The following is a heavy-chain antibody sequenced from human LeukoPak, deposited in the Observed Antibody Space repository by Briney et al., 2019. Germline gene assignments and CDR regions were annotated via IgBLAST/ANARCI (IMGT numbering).Heavy chain of an antibody. Sequence: GGSLRLSCAASGFTFDAYAMSWVRQAPGKGLEWVSGIKWNGGSTGYVDSVKGRFTISRDNAKNSLYLQMNSLRAEDTALYYCARHQDSSGWYGSDNWGQGTLVTVSS. D-gene: IGHD6-19*01. V-gene: IGHV3-20*04. CDR1: GFTFDAYA. CDR3: ARHQDSSGWYGSDN. J-gene: IGHJ4*02. CDR2: IKWNGGST.